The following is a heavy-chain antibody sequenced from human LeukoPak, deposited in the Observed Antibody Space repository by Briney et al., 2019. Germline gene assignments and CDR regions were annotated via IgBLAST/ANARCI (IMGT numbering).Heavy chain of an antibody. CDR3: ARDYPPIYCSSTSCYAFDYFDY. Sequence: ASVTVSCKASGYTFTSYGISWVRQAPGQGLEWMGWISAYNGNTNYAQKLQGRVTMTTDTSTSTAYMELRSLRSDDTAVYYCARDYPPIYCSSTSCYAFDYFDYWGQGTLVTVSS. CDR2: ISAYNGNT. J-gene: IGHJ4*02. CDR1: GYTFTSYG. D-gene: IGHD2-2*01. V-gene: IGHV1-18*01.